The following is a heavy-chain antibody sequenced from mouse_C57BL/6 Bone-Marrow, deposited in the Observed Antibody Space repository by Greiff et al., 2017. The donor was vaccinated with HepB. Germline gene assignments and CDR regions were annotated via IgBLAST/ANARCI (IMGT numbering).Heavy chain of an antibody. D-gene: IGHD2-3*01. CDR2: INPNNGGT. CDR1: GYTFTDYY. J-gene: IGHJ1*03. CDR3: ARWLLGDWYFDV. V-gene: IGHV1-26*01. Sequence: VQLQQSGPELVKPGASVKISCKASGYTFTDYYMNWVKQSHGKSLEWIGDINPNNGGTSYNQKFKGKATLTVDKSSSTAYMELRSLTSEDSAVYYCARWLLGDWYFDVWGTGTTVTVSS.